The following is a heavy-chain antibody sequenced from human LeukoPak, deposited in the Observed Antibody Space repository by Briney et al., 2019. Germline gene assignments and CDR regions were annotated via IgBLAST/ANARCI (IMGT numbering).Heavy chain of an antibody. CDR2: ISSSGSTI. J-gene: IGHJ4*02. Sequence: GGSLRLSCAASGFTFSSYEMNWVRQAPGKGLEWVSYISSSGSTIYYADSVKGRFTISRDNSKNTLYLQMNSLRAEDTAVYYCANHPQTYYGYFDYWGQGTLVTVSS. CDR3: ANHPQTYYGYFDY. V-gene: IGHV3-48*03. CDR1: GFTFSSYE. D-gene: IGHD4-17*01.